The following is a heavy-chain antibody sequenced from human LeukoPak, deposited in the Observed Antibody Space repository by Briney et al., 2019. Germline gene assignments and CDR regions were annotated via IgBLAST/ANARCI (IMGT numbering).Heavy chain of an antibody. CDR1: GYTFTSYG. CDR2: ISAYNGET. D-gene: IGHD4-17*01. V-gene: IGHV1-18*01. J-gene: IGHJ5*02. Sequence: ASVKVSCKASGYTFTSYGISWVRQAPGQGLEWVGWISAYNGETNYAQKVQGRVTMTTDTSTSTAYMELRSLRSDDTAVYYCARERAFTVTTKRWNWFDPWGQGTLVTVSS. CDR3: ARERAFTVTTKRWNWFDP.